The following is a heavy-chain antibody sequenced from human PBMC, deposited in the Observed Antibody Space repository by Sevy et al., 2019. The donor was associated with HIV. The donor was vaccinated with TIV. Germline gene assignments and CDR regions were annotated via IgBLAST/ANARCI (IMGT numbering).Heavy chain of an antibody. V-gene: IGHV3-33*01. D-gene: IGHD6-19*01. J-gene: IGHJ4*02. CDR2: IWYDGTNR. Sequence: GSLRLSCAASGFSISGYGMHWVRQAPGKGLEWVAVIWYDGTNREYADSVKGRFTISSDNSKNTLYLQMNSLRVEDTAVYYCAREDIRVAGIGYYFHSWGQGTLVTVSS. CDR3: AREDIRVAGIGYYFHS. CDR1: GFSISGYG.